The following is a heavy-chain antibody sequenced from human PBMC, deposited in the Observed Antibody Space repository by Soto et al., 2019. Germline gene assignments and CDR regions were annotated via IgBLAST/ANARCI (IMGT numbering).Heavy chain of an antibody. CDR2: IYYSGST. Sequence: PSETLSLTCTVSGGSSSSSSYYWGWIRQPPGKGLEWIGSIYYSGSTYYNPSLKSRVTISVDTSKNQFSLKLSSVTAADTAVYYCARRLYYDSSGFEGGGMDVWGQGTTVPVSS. J-gene: IGHJ6*02. V-gene: IGHV4-39*01. CDR3: ARRLYYDSSGFEGGGMDV. CDR1: GGSSSSSSYY. D-gene: IGHD3-22*01.